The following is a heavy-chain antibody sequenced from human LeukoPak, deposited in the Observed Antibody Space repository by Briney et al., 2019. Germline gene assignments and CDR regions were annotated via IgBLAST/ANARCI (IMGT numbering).Heavy chain of an antibody. CDR1: GGTFSSYA. Sequence: VASVKVSCKASGGTFSSYAISWVRQAPGQGLEWMGGIIPIFGTANYAQKFQGRVTITTDESTSTAYMELSSLRSEDTAVYYCARGNYGWFDPWGQGTLVTVSS. V-gene: IGHV1-69*05. J-gene: IGHJ5*02. D-gene: IGHD1-7*01. CDR3: ARGNYGWFDP. CDR2: IIPIFGTA.